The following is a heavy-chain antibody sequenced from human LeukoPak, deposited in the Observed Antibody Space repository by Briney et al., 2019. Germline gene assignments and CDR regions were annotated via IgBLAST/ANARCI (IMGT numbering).Heavy chain of an antibody. CDR3: TTDFWSGYLPFDY. CDR2: IKSKTDGGTT. V-gene: IGHV3-15*01. CDR1: GFTFSNAW. Sequence: GGSLRLSCAASGFTFSNAWMSWVRQAPGKGLEWVGRIKSKTDGGTTDYAAPVKGRFTISRDDSKNTLYLQMNSLKTEDTAVYYCTTDFWSGYLPFDYWGQGTLVTVSS. J-gene: IGHJ4*02. D-gene: IGHD3-3*01.